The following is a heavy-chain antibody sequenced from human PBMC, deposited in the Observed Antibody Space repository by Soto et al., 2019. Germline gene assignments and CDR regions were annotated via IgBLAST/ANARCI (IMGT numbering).Heavy chain of an antibody. CDR1: GGSFSGYY. V-gene: IGHV4-34*01. Sequence: SETLSLTCAVYGGSFSGYYWSWIRQPPGKGLEWIGEINHSGSTNYNPSLKSRVTISVDTSKNQFSLKLSSVTAADTTVYYCARRGNYDILTGYSPWGQGTLVTVSS. CDR3: ARRGNYDILTGYSP. D-gene: IGHD3-9*01. CDR2: INHSGST. J-gene: IGHJ5*02.